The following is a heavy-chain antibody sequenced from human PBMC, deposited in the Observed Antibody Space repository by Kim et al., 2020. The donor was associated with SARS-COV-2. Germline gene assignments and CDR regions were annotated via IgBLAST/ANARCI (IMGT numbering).Heavy chain of an antibody. J-gene: IGHJ3*02. CDR3: ASGTGYSSSWLAFDI. V-gene: IGHV4-4*02. CDR1: GGSISSSNW. D-gene: IGHD6-13*01. Sequence: SETLSLTCAVSGGSISSSNWWSWVRQPPGKGLEWIGEIYHSGSTNYNPSLKSRVTISVDKSKNQFSLKLSSVTAADTAVYYCASGTGYSSSWLAFDIWGQGTMVTVSS. CDR2: IYHSGST.